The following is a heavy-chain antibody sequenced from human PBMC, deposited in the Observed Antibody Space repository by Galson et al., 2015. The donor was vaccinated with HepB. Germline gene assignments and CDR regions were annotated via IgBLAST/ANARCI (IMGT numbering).Heavy chain of an antibody. CDR3: ARAGGLYGSGRHFDS. Sequence: SVKVSCKASGYSFVLYTIHWVRQAPGHSLEWMGWINSDYGNTIYSQKFQVRFTISRATSETTVYMELSGLTSEDTAVYFCARAGGLYGSGRHFDSWGQGTQVTVSS. CDR2: INSDYGNT. CDR1: GYSFVLYT. D-gene: IGHD3-10*01. V-gene: IGHV1-3*04. J-gene: IGHJ4*02.